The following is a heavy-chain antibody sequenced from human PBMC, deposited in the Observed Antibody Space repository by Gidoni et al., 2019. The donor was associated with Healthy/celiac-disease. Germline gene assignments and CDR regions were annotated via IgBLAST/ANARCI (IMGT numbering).Heavy chain of an antibody. CDR2: IYYSGST. CDR1: GGSISSYY. D-gene: IGHD2-21*02. Sequence: QVQLQESGPGLVKHSETLSLSCSVSGGSISSYYWRWIRQPPGKGLEWIGYIYYSGSTNYHPSLKSRVTISLDTSKNQFSLKLSSVTAADTAVYYCAGQMVAYCGGDCSYFDYWGQGTLVTVSS. V-gene: IGHV4-59*08. J-gene: IGHJ4*02. CDR3: AGQMVAYCGGDCSYFDY.